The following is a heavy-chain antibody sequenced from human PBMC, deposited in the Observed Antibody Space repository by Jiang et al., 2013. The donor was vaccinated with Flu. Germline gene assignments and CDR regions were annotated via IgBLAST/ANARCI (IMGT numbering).Heavy chain of an antibody. D-gene: IGHD1-14*01. V-gene: IGHV4-39*01. Sequence: GSGLVKPSETLSLTCTVSGGSISSSSYYWGWIRQPPGKGLEWIGSIYYSGSTYYNPSLKSRVTISVDTSKNQFSLKLSSVTAADTAVYYCARAEPWQFDYWGQGTLVTVSS. CDR1: GGSISSSSYY. CDR3: ARAEPWQFDY. CDR2: IYYSGST. J-gene: IGHJ4*02.